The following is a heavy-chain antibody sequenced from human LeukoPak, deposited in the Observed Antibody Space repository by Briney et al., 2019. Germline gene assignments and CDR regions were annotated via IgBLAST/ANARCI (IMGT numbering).Heavy chain of an antibody. J-gene: IGHJ4*02. CDR3: TTDWGGSKITMIRGIISDY. V-gene: IGHV3-23*01. CDR2: ISGSGGST. CDR1: GFTFSSYA. D-gene: IGHD3-10*01. Sequence: GGSLRLSCAASGFTFSSYAMSWVRQAPGKGLEWVSAISGSGGSTYYADSVKGRFTISRDNSKNTLYLQMNSLRAEDTAVYYCTTDWGGSKITMIRGIISDYWGQGTLVTVSS.